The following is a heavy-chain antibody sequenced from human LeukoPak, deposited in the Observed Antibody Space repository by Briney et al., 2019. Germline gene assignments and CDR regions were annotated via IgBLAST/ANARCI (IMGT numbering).Heavy chain of an antibody. CDR3: ARRSINRTFDY. CDR2: ISSSGSTI. J-gene: IGHJ4*02. Sequence: GGSLRLSCAASGFTFSDYYMSWLRQAPEKGLEWVSYISSSGSTIYYADSVKGRFTISRDNAKNSLYLQMNSLRAEDTAVYYCARRSINRTFDYWGQGTLVTVSS. CDR1: GFTFSDYY. V-gene: IGHV3-11*04. D-gene: IGHD1-14*01.